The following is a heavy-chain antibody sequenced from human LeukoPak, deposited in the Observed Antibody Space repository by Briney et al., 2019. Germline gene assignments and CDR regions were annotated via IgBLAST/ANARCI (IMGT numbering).Heavy chain of an antibody. CDR2: INHIGSP. CDR1: TGSFSGYY. Sequence: PSETLSLTCAVYTGSFSGYYWSWIRQSPGKGLEWIGEINHIGSPNYNPSLKSRVTISLDTSKKQFSLKVSSVTAADTAVYYCARAEVGGAQLGPKLDLWGQGTPVTVSS. J-gene: IGHJ4*02. V-gene: IGHV4-34*01. D-gene: IGHD6-13*01. CDR3: ARAEVGGAQLGPKLDL.